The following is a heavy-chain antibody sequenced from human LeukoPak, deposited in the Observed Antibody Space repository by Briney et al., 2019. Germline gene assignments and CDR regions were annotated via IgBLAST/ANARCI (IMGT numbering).Heavy chain of an antibody. CDR2: ISAYNGNT. V-gene: IGHV1-18*01. CDR1: GYTFTSYG. CDR3: ARAQGPRITISHYYYMDV. D-gene: IGHD3-3*01. Sequence: ASVKVSCKASGYTFTSYGISWVRQAPGQGLEWMGWISAYNGNTSYAQKLQGRVTMTTDTSTSTAYMELRSLRSDDTAVYYCARAQGPRITISHYYYMDVWGKGTTVTVSS. J-gene: IGHJ6*03.